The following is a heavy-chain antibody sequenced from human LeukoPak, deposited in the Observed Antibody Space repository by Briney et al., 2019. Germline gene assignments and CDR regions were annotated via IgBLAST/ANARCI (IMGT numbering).Heavy chain of an antibody. CDR1: GLTVSSNY. CDR3: ARRPHFSIGSGVDV. D-gene: IGHD1-26*01. V-gene: IGHV3-53*01. CDR2: IYGGGNT. Sequence: GGSLRFSCVISGLTVSSNYMSWVRQAPGKGLEWVSVIYGGGNTYYADSVKGRFTISRDNSKNTLYLQMNSLRAEDTAVYYCARRPHFSIGSGVDVWGQGTTVAVSS. J-gene: IGHJ6*02.